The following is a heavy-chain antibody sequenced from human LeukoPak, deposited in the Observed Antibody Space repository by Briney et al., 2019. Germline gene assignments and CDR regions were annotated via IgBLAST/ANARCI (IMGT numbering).Heavy chain of an antibody. Sequence: GGSLRLSCAASGFTFSNAWMSWVRQAPGKGLEWVGRIKSKTDDGTTDYAATVKGTFTISRDDSKNTLYLQMNSLKTEDTAVYYCTTGLYGDYGYWGQGTLVTVSS. CDR2: IKSKTDDGTT. CDR3: TTGLYGDYGY. CDR1: GFTFSNAW. V-gene: IGHV3-15*01. D-gene: IGHD4-17*01. J-gene: IGHJ4*02.